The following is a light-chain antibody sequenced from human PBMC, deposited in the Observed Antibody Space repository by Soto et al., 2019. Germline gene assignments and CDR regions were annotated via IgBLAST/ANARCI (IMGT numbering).Light chain of an antibody. CDR3: SSYISSSTLV. Sequence: QSALTQPASVSGSPGQSITISCTGTTSDIGAYNYVSWYQQHPGKAPQLMIYDVTDRPSGVSNRFSGSKSGNTASLTISGLQDEDEADYYCSSYISSSTLVFGGGTKPTVL. CDR2: DVT. J-gene: IGLJ3*02. V-gene: IGLV2-14*03. CDR1: TSDIGAYNY.